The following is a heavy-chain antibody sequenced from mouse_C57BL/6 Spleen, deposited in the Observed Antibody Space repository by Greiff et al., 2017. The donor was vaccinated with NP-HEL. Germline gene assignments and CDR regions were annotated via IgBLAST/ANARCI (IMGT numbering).Heavy chain of an antibody. CDR2: IRNKANNHAT. CDR3: TRNGVWFDVMDD. D-gene: IGHD2-10*02. CDR1: GFTFSDSW. J-gene: IGHJ4*01. Sequence: EVKLVESGGGLVQPGGSMKLSCAVSGFTFSDSWMDWVRQSPEKGLEWVAEIRNKANNHATYYAVSVKGRFSSSRDESKRSVYLQMNSLRAEDTVMYYCTRNGVWFDVMDDWGQGTSVTVSS. V-gene: IGHV6-6*01.